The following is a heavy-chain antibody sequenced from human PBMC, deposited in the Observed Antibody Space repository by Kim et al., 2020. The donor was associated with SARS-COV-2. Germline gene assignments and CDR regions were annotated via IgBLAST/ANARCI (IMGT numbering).Heavy chain of an antibody. CDR2: IKQDGSEK. CDR3: ARKSFLGFGEWKIYYFDY. Sequence: GGSLRLSCAASGFTFSSYWMSWVRQAPGKGLEWVANIKQDGSEKYYVDSVKGRFTISRDNAKNSLYLQMNSLRAEDTAVYYCARKSFLGFGEWKIYYFDYWGQGTLVTVSS. CDR1: GFTFSSYW. V-gene: IGHV3-7*01. D-gene: IGHD3-10*01. J-gene: IGHJ4*02.